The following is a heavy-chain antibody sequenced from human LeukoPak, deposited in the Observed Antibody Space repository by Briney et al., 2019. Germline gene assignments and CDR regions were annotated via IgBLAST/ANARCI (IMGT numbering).Heavy chain of an antibody. D-gene: IGHD3-22*01. V-gene: IGHV4-59*01. CDR2: IYYSGST. CDR3: ARRHTYYYDSSGYPLDAFDI. J-gene: IGHJ3*02. Sequence: SETLSLTCTVSGGSISSYYWSWIRQPPGKGLEWIGYIYYSGSTNYNPSLKSRVTISVDTSENQFSLKLSSVTAADTAVYYCARRHTYYYDSSGYPLDAFDIWGQGTMVTVSS. CDR1: GGSISSYY.